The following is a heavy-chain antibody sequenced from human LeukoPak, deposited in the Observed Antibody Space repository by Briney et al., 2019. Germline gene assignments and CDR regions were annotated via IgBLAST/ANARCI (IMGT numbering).Heavy chain of an antibody. CDR1: GYSISTGYY. CDR3: ARHVGVRYFDWLIDY. Sequence: PSETLSLTCTVSGYSISTGYYWDWIRQPPGKGLEWIGTFYHGGSTYYNPSLKSRVTISVDTSKNQFSLKLSSVTAADTAVYYCARHVGVRYFDWLIDYWGQGTLVTVSS. V-gene: IGHV4-38-2*02. CDR2: FYHGGST. J-gene: IGHJ4*02. D-gene: IGHD3-9*01.